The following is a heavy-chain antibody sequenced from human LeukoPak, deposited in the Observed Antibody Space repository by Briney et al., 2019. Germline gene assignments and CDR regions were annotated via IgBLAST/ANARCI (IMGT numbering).Heavy chain of an antibody. V-gene: IGHV1-24*01. D-gene: IGHD5-18*01. CDR3: AGGRGIQLWSYYYYGMDV. J-gene: IGHJ6*02. CDR1: GYTLTELS. Sequence: ASVKVSCKVSGYTLTELSMHWVRQAPGKGLEWMGGFDPEDGETIYAQKFQGRVTMTRNTSISTAYMELSSLRSEDTAVYYCAGGRGIQLWSYYYYGMDVWGQGTTVTVSS. CDR2: FDPEDGET.